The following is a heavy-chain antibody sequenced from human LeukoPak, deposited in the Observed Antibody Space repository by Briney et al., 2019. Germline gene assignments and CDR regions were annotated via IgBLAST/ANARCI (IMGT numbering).Heavy chain of an antibody. D-gene: IGHD3-22*01. Sequence: GASVKVPCKAPGYTFTSYDINWVRQATGQGLEWMGWTNPNSGNTGYAQKFQGRVTMTRDMSTSTVHMELSSLRSEDTAVYYCARDLNKTYVRFTYYYDSSGYYLAYWGQGTLVTVSS. J-gene: IGHJ4*02. CDR2: TNPNSGNT. CDR3: ARDLNKTYVRFTYYYDSSGYYLAY. V-gene: IGHV1-8*01. CDR1: GYTFTSYD.